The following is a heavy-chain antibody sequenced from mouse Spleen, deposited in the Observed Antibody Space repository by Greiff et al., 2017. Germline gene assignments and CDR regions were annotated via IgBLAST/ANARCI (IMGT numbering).Heavy chain of an antibody. D-gene: IGHD1-1*01. J-gene: IGHJ1*03. Sequence: DVKLVESGGGLVKPGGSLKLSCAASGFTFSSYAMSWVRQTPEKRLEWVATISDGGSYTYYPDNVKGRFTISRDNAKNNLYLQRSHLKSEDTAMYYCARERHYYGSSHWYFDVWGTGTTVTVSS. CDR1: GFTFSSYA. V-gene: IGHV5-4*01. CDR2: ISDGGSYT. CDR3: ARERHYYGSSHWYFDV.